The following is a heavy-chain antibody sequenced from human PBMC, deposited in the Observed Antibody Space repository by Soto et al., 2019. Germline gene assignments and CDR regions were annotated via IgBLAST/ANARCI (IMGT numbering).Heavy chain of an antibody. J-gene: IGHJ4*02. CDR2: ISWDGGST. Sequence: EVQLVESGGVVVQPGGSLRLSCAASGFTFDDYTMHWVRQAPGKGLEWVSLISWDGGSTYYADSVKGRFTISRDNSKNSLYLQMNSLRTEDTALYYCAKELEGFWSGPFDYWGQGTLVTVSS. V-gene: IGHV3-43*01. CDR3: AKELEGFWSGPFDY. CDR1: GFTFDDYT. D-gene: IGHD3-3*01.